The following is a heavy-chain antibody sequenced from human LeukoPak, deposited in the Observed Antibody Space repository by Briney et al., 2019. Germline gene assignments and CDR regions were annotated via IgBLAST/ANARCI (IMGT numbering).Heavy chain of an antibody. CDR1: DGSISSYN. D-gene: IGHD4-11*01. V-gene: IGHV4-59*01. Sequence: SENLSFPCTVPDGSISSYNRKWFRSPLGEGLERIGYIYYSGTTKYNPSLKSRVTISVDTSKNQFSLKLSSVTAAFTCVDYCAREGIRRYSNYVADAFDIWGQGTMVTVSS. CDR3: AREGIRRYSNYVADAFDI. CDR2: IYYSGTT. J-gene: IGHJ3*02.